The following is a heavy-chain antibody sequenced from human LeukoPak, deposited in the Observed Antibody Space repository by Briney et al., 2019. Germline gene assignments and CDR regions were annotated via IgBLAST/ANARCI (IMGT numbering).Heavy chain of an antibody. CDR2: IDPSGGST. J-gene: IGHJ5*02. CDR1: GYTFTSYY. Sequence: ASVKVSCKTSGYTFTSYYIHRVRQAPGQGLEWMGLIDPSGGSTSYAQNFQGRVTMTRDTSTSTVYMELSSLRSEDTAVYYCARAQSGSYLGNWFDPWGQGTLVTVSS. V-gene: IGHV1-46*01. CDR3: ARAQSGSYLGNWFDP. D-gene: IGHD1-26*01.